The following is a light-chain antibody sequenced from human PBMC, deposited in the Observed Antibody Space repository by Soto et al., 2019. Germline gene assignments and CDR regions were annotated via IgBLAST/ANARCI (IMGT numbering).Light chain of an antibody. Sequence: QSALTQPASVSGSPGQSITISCSGTNNDIGNYDLVSWYQYHPDKAPKLIIYAGSKRPSGVSTRFSGSKSGNTASLTISVLQAEDEADYYCCSYAGTSAPYVFGSGTKLTVL. V-gene: IGLV2-23*01. CDR1: NNDIGNYDL. CDR3: CSYAGTSAPYV. CDR2: AGS. J-gene: IGLJ1*01.